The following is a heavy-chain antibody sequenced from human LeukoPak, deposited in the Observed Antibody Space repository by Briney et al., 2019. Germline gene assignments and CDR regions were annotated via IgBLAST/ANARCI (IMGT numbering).Heavy chain of an antibody. CDR1: GSTFSSYS. CDR2: ISSSSGYI. V-gene: IGHV3-21*01. J-gene: IGHJ6*02. CDR3: ARAGETVYYDSSGYRYYYYGMDV. Sequence: GGSLRLSCAASGSTFSSYSMNWVRQAPGKGLEWVSSISSSSGYIYYADSVKGRFTISRDNAKNSLYLQMNSLRAEDTAVYYCARAGETVYYDSSGYRYYYYGMDVWGQGTTVTVSS. D-gene: IGHD3-22*01.